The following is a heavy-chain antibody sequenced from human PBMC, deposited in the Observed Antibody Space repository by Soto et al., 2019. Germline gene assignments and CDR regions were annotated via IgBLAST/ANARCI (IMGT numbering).Heavy chain of an antibody. CDR3: ARDHLGIAAGDFDL. CDR2: ISSGRPDI. J-gene: IGHJ4*02. D-gene: IGHD6-19*01. CDR1: GFSFDTYN. V-gene: IGHV3-21*02. Sequence: EDQLVESGGGLVKPGGSLRLSCAASGFSFDTYNMNWVRQAPGKGFEWVSSISSGRPDIFYADSVRGRFTISRDDAKKSLFLQMNSLRADDTAVYYCARDHLGIAAGDFDLWGQGTLVTVSS.